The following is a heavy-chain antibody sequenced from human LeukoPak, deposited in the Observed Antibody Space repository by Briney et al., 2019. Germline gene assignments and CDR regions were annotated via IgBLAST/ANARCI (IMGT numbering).Heavy chain of an antibody. D-gene: IGHD3-10*01. Sequence: PGGSLRLSCAASGFTFSNYAMTWVRQAPGKGLEWVSTVSGSGGSTYYADSVKGRFSISRDNSKNTVYLQMNSLRAEDTAVYYCGAHQYYGAGSNLYYYYMDVWGKGTTVTVSS. J-gene: IGHJ6*03. CDR1: GFTFSNYA. CDR3: GAHQYYGAGSNLYYYYMDV. V-gene: IGHV3-23*01. CDR2: VSGSGGST.